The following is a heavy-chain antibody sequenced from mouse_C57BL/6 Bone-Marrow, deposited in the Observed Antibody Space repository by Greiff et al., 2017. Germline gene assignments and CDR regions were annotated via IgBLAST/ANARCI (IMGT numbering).Heavy chain of an antibody. D-gene: IGHD2-4*01. Sequence: QVQLKESDAELVKPGASVKISCKVSGYTFTDHTIHWMKQRPEQGLEWIGYIYPRDGSTKYNEKFKGKATLTADKSSSTAYMQLNSLTSEDAAVYFCATPIYYDYDGVWDYWGQGTAVTVSS. CDR3: ATPIYYDYDGVWDY. V-gene: IGHV1-78*01. J-gene: IGHJ4*01. CDR2: IYPRDGST. CDR1: GYTFTDHT.